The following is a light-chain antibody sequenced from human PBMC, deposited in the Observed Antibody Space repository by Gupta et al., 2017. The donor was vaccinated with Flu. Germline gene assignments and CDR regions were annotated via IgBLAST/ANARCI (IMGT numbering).Light chain of an antibody. V-gene: IGKV1-39*01. Sequence: DRVTITCRASQSISSYLYWYQQKPGKAPKLLIYAASSLQSGVPSRFSGSGSGTDFTLTISSLQPEDFATDYCQQSYSTPRLTFGGGTKVEIK. CDR1: QSISSY. CDR2: AAS. J-gene: IGKJ4*01. CDR3: QQSYSTPRLT.